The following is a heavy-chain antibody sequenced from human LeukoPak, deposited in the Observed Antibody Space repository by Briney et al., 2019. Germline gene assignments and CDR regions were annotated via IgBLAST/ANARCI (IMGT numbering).Heavy chain of an antibody. CDR2: INHSGST. CDR3: ARGRRNHYGSYYFDY. Sequence: PSETLSLTCAVYGGSFSGYYWSWIRQPPGKGLEWIGEINHSGSTNYNPSLKSRVTISVDTSKNQFSLKLSSVTAADTAVYYCARGRRNHYGSYYFDYWGQGTLVTVSS. V-gene: IGHV4-34*01. J-gene: IGHJ4*02. D-gene: IGHD3-10*01. CDR1: GGSFSGYY.